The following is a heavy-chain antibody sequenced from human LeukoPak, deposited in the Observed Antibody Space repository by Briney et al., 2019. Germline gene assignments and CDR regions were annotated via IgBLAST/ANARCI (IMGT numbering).Heavy chain of an antibody. D-gene: IGHD3-16*02. Sequence: SETLSLTCAVSGYSISSGYYWGWIRQPPGKGLEWIGSIYHSGSTYYNPSLKSRVTISVDTSKNQFSLKLSSVTAADTAVYHCARRNVLMITFGGVIFQHFDYWGQGTLVTVSS. CDR3: ARRNVLMITFGGVIFQHFDY. J-gene: IGHJ4*02. CDR2: IYHSGST. V-gene: IGHV4-38-2*01. CDR1: GYSISSGYY.